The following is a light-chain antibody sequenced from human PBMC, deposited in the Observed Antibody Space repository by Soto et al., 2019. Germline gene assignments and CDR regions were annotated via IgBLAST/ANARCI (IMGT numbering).Light chain of an antibody. CDR3: QQSFSPLLT. Sequence: IQMTQSPSSVSASVGDRVTITCRASQTLNNYLTWFQQKPGKAPKVLIYAASTLQSGVPSRFSGSGSGAEFTLTISSLQPEDFATYYCQQSFSPLLTFGGGSKVDIK. CDR1: QTLNNY. J-gene: IGKJ4*01. CDR2: AAS. V-gene: IGKV1-39*01.